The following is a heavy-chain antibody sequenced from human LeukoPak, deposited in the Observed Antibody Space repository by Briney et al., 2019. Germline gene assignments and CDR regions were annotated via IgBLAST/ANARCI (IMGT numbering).Heavy chain of an antibody. Sequence: SQTLYLTCTISGGSISSGDYYWSWIRQPPGKGLEWIGYIYYSGSTYYNPSLKSRVTISVDTSKNQFSLKLSSVTAADTAVYYCARADGLLRNFGVVPFDPWGQGTLVTVSS. J-gene: IGHJ5*02. D-gene: IGHD3-3*01. CDR2: IYYSGST. CDR1: GGSISSGDYY. V-gene: IGHV4-30-4*08. CDR3: ARADGLLRNFGVVPFDP.